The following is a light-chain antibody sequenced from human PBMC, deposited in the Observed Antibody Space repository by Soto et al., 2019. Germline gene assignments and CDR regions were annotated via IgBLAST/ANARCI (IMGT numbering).Light chain of an antibody. V-gene: IGKV3-15*01. CDR2: GAS. Sequence: EIVMTQSPATLSVSPGERATLSCRASQSVSSNLAWYQQKPGQAPRLLIYGASTRATGIPARFSGSGSGTEFPLTIRSLQSEDCAVYYCQQDNNWPPMACGQGTKVEIK. CDR3: QQDNNWPPMA. CDR1: QSVSSN. J-gene: IGKJ1*01.